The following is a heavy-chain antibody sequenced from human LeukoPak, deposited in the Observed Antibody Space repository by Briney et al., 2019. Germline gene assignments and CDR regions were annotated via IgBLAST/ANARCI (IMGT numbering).Heavy chain of an antibody. V-gene: IGHV3-15*07. J-gene: IGHJ4*02. Sequence: GGSLRLSCAASGFSFSNAWMNWVRQAPGKGLEWVGRILSKTSGGTTDYATPVKGRFTISRDDSKNMLYLHMNSLQIEDTAVYYCAKDPLGFCTGGSCYAEYWGQGTLVTVSS. CDR1: GFSFSNAW. D-gene: IGHD2-15*01. CDR3: AKDPLGFCTGGSCYAEY. CDR2: ILSKTSGGTT.